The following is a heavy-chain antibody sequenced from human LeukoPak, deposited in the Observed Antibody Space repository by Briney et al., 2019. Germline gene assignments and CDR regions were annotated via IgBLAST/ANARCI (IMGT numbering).Heavy chain of an antibody. CDR3: AGARLGFTRGIGTNYFDY. D-gene: IGHD2-15*01. J-gene: IGHJ4*02. CDR1: GFTFSSYW. V-gene: IGHV3-7*01. Sequence: PGGALRLSCAASGFTFSSYWMRWVRQAPGEGLEWVSNIKQGGSEKYYADTVKGRFTIYRDNAKKLLYLQMNSLRAEDTAVYYCAGARLGFTRGIGTNYFDYWGQGTLVTVSS. CDR2: IKQGGSEK.